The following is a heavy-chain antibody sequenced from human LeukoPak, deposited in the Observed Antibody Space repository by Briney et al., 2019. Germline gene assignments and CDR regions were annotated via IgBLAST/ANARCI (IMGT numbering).Heavy chain of an antibody. J-gene: IGHJ4*02. CDR2: IPFDGSNK. D-gene: IGHD3-22*01. CDR1: GFTFSNYG. Sequence: GGSLRLSCAASGFTFSNYGMYWVRQAPGKGLECVTFIPFDGSNKYYADSVKGRFTISRDNSKNTLYLQMNSLRAEDTAVYYCAKDHRVYDNSAFLDSWRQRTLVTVSS. CDR3: AKDHRVYDNSAFLDS. V-gene: IGHV3-30*02.